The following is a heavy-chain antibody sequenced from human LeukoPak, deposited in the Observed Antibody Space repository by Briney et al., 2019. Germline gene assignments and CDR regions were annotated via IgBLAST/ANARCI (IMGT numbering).Heavy chain of an antibody. CDR3: ARDRITIFGVVKGPRPPPLGLDY. V-gene: IGHV4-59*08. D-gene: IGHD3-3*01. Sequence: SGPTLVKPSETLSLICTVSGGSISSYYWSWIRQPPGKGLEWIGYIYYSGSTYYNPSLKSRVTISVDTSKNQFSLKLSSVTAADTAVYYCARDRITIFGVVKGPRPPPLGLDYWGQGTLVTVSS. J-gene: IGHJ4*02. CDR1: GGSISSYY. CDR2: IYYSGST.